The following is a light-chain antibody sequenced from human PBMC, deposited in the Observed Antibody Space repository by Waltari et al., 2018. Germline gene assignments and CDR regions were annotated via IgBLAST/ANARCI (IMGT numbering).Light chain of an antibody. V-gene: IGLV2-11*01. CDR2: DVR. J-gene: IGLJ2*01. CDR1: TGAVVDYTY. CDR3: CSRAGSSVV. Sequence: QSALTQPRSVSGSPGQSVTISCTGTTGAVVDYTYVPWYQAQPGNAPRLTIYDVRARPSGVPDRFSASKSGNTASLTISGLQAEDEGSYHCCSRAGSSVVFGGGTKLTVL.